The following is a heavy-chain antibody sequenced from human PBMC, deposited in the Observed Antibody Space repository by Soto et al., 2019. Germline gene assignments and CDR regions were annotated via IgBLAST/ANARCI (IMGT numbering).Heavy chain of an antibody. V-gene: IGHV3-23*01. D-gene: IGHD2-2*01. J-gene: IGHJ3*02. Sequence: GSLRLSCAASEFTFSSYAMNWVRQAPGKGLEWVSSISGSGYSTYYADYVKGRFTISRDNSKNTLYLEMNSLRAEDTAVYYCAKDDCSSTNCHDAFDIWGQGTMVTVSS. CDR1: EFTFSSYA. CDR2: ISGSGYST. CDR3: AKDDCSSTNCHDAFDI.